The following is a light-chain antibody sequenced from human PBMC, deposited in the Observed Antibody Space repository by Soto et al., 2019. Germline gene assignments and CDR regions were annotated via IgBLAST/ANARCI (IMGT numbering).Light chain of an antibody. V-gene: IGKV3-20*01. J-gene: IGKJ1*01. CDR2: GAS. Sequence: EIVLTQSPGTLSLSPGERATLSCRASQSVSSSYLAWYQQKPGQAPRLLIYGASSRATGIPDRFSGSGSGTDFTLTISRLEPEDFATYYCQQYYSYPQRGTFGQGTKVEIK. CDR3: QQYYSYPQRGT. CDR1: QSVSSSY.